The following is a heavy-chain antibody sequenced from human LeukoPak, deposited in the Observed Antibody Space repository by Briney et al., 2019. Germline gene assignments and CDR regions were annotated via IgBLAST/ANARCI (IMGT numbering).Heavy chain of an antibody. CDR2: IYTSGST. CDR3: ARSYGDYDAFDI. CDR1: GGSISSGSYY. V-gene: IGHV4-61*02. D-gene: IGHD4-17*01. J-gene: IGHJ3*02. Sequence: PSQTLSLTCTVSGGSISSGSYYWSWIRQPAGKGLEWIGRIYTSGSTNYNPSLKSRVTISLDTSKNQFSLKLSSVTAADTAVYYCARSYGDYDAFDIWGQGTMVTVSS.